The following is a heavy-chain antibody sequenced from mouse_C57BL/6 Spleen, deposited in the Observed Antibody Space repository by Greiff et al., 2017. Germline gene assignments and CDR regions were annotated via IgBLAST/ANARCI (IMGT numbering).Heavy chain of an antibody. V-gene: IGHV1-26*01. CDR3: ARWAVVAPYYAMDY. CDR2: INPNNGGT. CDR1: GYTFTDYY. Sequence: VQLQQSGPELVKPGASVKISCKASGYTFTDYYMNWVKQSHGKSLEWIGDINPNNGGTSYNQKFKGKATLTVDKSSSTAYMELRSLTSEDSAVYYCARWAVVAPYYAMDYWGQGTSVTVSS. D-gene: IGHD1-1*01. J-gene: IGHJ4*01.